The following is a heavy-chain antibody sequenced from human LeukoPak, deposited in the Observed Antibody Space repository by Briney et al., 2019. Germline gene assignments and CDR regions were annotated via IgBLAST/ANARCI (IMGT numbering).Heavy chain of an antibody. CDR3: ARALYDSSGYYADY. Sequence: SETLSLTCTVSGGSISSYYWSWIRQPPGKGLEWIGYIYYSGSTNYNPSLKSRVTISVDTSKNQFSLKLSSVTAADTAVYYCARALYDSSGYYADYSGQGTLVTVSS. V-gene: IGHV4-59*01. D-gene: IGHD3-22*01. CDR2: IYYSGST. CDR1: GGSISSYY. J-gene: IGHJ4*02.